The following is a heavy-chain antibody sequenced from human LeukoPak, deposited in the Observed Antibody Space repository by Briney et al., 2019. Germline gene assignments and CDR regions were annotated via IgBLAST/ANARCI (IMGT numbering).Heavy chain of an antibody. Sequence: GGSLRLSCAASGFTFSSNAMSWVRQAPGKGLEWVAVISYDGSNKYYADSVKGRFTISRDNSKNTLYLQMNSLRAEDTAVYYCARGFGVPAAKTFFDYWGQGTLVTVSS. V-gene: IGHV3-30-3*01. D-gene: IGHD2-2*01. CDR1: GFTFSSNA. J-gene: IGHJ4*02. CDR2: ISYDGSNK. CDR3: ARGFGVPAAKTFFDY.